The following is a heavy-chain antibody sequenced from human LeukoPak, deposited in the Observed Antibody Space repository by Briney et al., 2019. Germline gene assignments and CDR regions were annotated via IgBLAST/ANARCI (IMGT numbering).Heavy chain of an antibody. CDR1: GGSFSGYY. V-gene: IGHV4-34*01. Sequence: SETLSLTCAVYGGSFSGYYWSWIRQPPGKGLEWIGEINHSGSTNYNPSPKSRVTISVDTSKNQFSLKLSSVTAADTAVYYCARGLGDYGGKYNYWGQGTLVTVSS. CDR3: ARGLGDYGGKYNY. D-gene: IGHD4-23*01. J-gene: IGHJ4*02. CDR2: INHSGST.